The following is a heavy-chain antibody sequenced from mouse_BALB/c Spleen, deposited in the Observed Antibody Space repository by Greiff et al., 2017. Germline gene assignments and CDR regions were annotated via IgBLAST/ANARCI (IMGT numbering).Heavy chain of an antibody. J-gene: IGHJ2*01. V-gene: IGHV1S22*01. Sequence: LQQPGSELVRPGASVKLSCKASGYTFTSYWMHWVKQRPGQGLEWIGNIYPGSGSTNYDEKFKSKATLTVDTSSSTAYMQLSSLTSEDSAVYYCTRGRSFDYWGQGTTLTVSS. CDR2: IYPGSGST. CDR3: TRGRSFDY. CDR1: GYTFTSYW.